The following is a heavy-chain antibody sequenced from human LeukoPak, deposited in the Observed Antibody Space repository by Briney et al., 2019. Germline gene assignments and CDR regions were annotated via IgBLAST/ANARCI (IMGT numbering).Heavy chain of an antibody. Sequence: SVKVYCPVYGYTFTSYGISCVRQAPGQGLEWMGWISAYNGNTNYAQKLQGRVTMTTDTSTSTAYMELRRLRSDDTAVYYCARDRRPSSYYYDRADTIDIWGQGTMVTVSS. J-gene: IGHJ3*02. CDR1: GYTFTSYG. CDR2: ISAYNGNT. D-gene: IGHD3-22*01. V-gene: IGHV1-18*01. CDR3: ARDRRPSSYYYDRADTIDI.